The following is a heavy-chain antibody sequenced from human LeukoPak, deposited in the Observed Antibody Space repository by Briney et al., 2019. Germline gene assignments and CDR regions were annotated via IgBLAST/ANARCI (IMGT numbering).Heavy chain of an antibody. D-gene: IGHD6-13*01. CDR3: ARRPPLRIAAAFDY. CDR2: INHSGST. J-gene: IGHJ4*02. V-gene: IGHV4-34*01. Sequence: SETLSLTCTVSGVSISTYYWSWIRQPPGKGLEWIGEINHSGSTNYNPSLKSRVTISVDTSKNQFSLKLSSVTAADTAVYYCARRPPLRIAAAFDYWGQGTLVTVSS. CDR1: GVSISTYY.